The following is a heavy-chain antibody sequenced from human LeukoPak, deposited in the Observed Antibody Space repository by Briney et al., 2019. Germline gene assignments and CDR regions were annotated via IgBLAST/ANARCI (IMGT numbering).Heavy chain of an antibody. D-gene: IGHD1-14*01. CDR3: ARGCSGAGTTSDYYYIDV. V-gene: IGHV4-34*01. Sequence: SSVTLSLTCAVYGGSFSGYYWSWIRQPPGKGLEWIGEITHSGSTNYNPSLKSRVTISVDTSKNQFSLKLSSVTAADTAVYYCARGCSGAGTTSDYYYIDVWGKGTTVTVSS. CDR1: GGSFSGYY. J-gene: IGHJ6*03. CDR2: ITHSGST.